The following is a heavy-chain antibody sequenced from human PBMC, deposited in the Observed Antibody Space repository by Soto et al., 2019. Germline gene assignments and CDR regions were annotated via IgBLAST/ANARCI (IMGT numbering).Heavy chain of an antibody. D-gene: IGHD2-15*01. V-gene: IGHV4-4*02. CDR2: IYHSGTT. J-gene: IGHJ4*02. CDR3: AKDGSGHPYYSDN. CDR1: GASISSNNW. Sequence: QVQLQESGPGLVKPSGTLSLTCVVSGASISSNNWWSWVRQPPGKGLEWIGEIYHSGTTSYNPSLKSRVTMSVDKSKNQFSLKVTSVTAADTDVYFCAKDGSGHPYYSDNWGQGTLVTVSS.